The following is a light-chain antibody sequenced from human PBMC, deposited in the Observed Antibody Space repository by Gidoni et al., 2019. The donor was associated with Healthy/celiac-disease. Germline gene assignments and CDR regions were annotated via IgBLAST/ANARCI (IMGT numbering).Light chain of an antibody. CDR3: RQSYSTPPIT. Sequence: DIQMTQSPSSLSASVGDRVTSTCRESKSLSRYLNWSQQKPGKAPQLLIYASSSLQSGVPSRFSGSGSGPDFTLPIISLQPEDFATYYCRQSYSTPPITFGQGTRLEIK. CDR2: ASS. V-gene: IGKV1-39*01. J-gene: IGKJ5*01. CDR1: KSLSRY.